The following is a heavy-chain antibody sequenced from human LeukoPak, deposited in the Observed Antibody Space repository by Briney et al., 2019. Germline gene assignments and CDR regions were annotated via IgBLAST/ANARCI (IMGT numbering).Heavy chain of an antibody. V-gene: IGHV3-53*01. CDR1: GFTVSSNY. CDR2: IYSGGVT. J-gene: IGHJ2*01. Sequence: GGSLRLSCAASGFTVSSNYMSWVRRAPGKGLEWVSLIYSGGVTYYADSVKGRLTISRDNSKNTLYLQMNSLRAEDTAVYYCARAGGGDKQQLVWYFDLWGRGTLVTVSS. CDR3: ARAGGGDKQQLVWYFDL. D-gene: IGHD6-13*01.